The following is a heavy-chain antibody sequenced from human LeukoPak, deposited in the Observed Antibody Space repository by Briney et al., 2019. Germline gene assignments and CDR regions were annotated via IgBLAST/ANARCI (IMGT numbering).Heavy chain of an antibody. V-gene: IGHV4-39*07. CDR1: GGSISSSSYY. CDR3: ANTKRITMIGGAFDI. J-gene: IGHJ3*02. D-gene: IGHD3-22*01. Sequence: SETLSLTCTVSGGSISSSSYYWGWIRQPPGKGLEWIGSIYYSGSTYYNPSLKSRVTILVDTSKNQFSLKLNSVTAADTAVYYCANTKRITMIGGAFDIWGQGTMVTVSS. CDR2: IYYSGST.